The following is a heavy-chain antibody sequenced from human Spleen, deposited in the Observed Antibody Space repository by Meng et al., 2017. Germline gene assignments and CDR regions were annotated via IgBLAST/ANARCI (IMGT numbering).Heavy chain of an antibody. Sequence: ASVKVSCKASGYTFTSYYMHWVGQAPGQGLEWLGIINPSGGSTSYAQKFQGRVTMNRDTSTSTVYMELSSLRSEDTAVYYCARDMMVRGVSYWFDPWGQGTRVTVSS. CDR1: GYTFTSYY. D-gene: IGHD3-10*01. CDR2: INPSGGST. J-gene: IGHJ5*02. V-gene: IGHV1-46*01. CDR3: ARDMMVRGVSYWFDP.